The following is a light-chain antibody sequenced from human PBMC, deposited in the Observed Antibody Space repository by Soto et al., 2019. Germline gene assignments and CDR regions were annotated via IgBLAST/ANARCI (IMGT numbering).Light chain of an antibody. Sequence: IQLTQSPSSLSASVGDRVTITCRASQGISSYLGWYQQKPGKAPNLLIYDASTLHSGVPSRFIGGGSGTDFTLTISSLQPEDFATYYCQQVNVYPSTFGGGTKVEIK. CDR3: QQVNVYPST. J-gene: IGKJ4*01. V-gene: IGKV1-9*01. CDR2: DAS. CDR1: QGISSY.